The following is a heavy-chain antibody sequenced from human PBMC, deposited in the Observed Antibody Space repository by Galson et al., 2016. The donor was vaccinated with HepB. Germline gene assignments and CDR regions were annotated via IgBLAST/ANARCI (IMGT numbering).Heavy chain of an antibody. J-gene: IGHJ4*02. CDR2: ISYDGNDK. D-gene: IGHD3-10*02. Sequence: SLRLSCAASGFTFTSYGIHWVRQAPGKGLEWVALISYDGNDKYYADSVKGRFAISRDNSKNTLYLQMNSLRVEDTAVYYCTKAMLGSQRGDFDYWGQGTLVTVSS. CDR1: GFTFTSYG. CDR3: TKAMLGSQRGDFDY. V-gene: IGHV3-30*09.